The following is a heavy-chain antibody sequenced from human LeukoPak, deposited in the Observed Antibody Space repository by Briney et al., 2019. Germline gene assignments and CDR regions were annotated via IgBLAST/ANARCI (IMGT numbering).Heavy chain of an antibody. CDR3: ARVFRGYYYYYMDV. V-gene: IGHV4-34*01. CDR2: INHSGST. J-gene: IGHJ6*03. Sequence: SETLSLTCAVYGGSSSGYYWSWIRQPPGKGLEWIGEINHSGSTNYNPSLKSRVTISVDTSKNQFSLKLSSVTAADTAVYYCARVFRGYYYYYMDVWGKGTTVAVSS. CDR1: GGSSSGYY.